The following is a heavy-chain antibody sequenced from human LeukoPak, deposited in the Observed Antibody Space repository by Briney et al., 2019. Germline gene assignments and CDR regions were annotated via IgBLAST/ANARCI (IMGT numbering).Heavy chain of an antibody. CDR2: INHSGST. CDR1: GGSFSGYY. D-gene: IGHD1-14*01. CDR3: ATGRGPNRIDC. Sequence: PSETLSLTCAVYGGSFSGYYWSWIRQPPGKGLEWIGEINHSGSTNYNPSLKSRVTISVDTSKNQFSLKLSSVTAADTAVYYCATGRGPNRIDCWGQGTLVTVSS. J-gene: IGHJ4*02. V-gene: IGHV4-34*01.